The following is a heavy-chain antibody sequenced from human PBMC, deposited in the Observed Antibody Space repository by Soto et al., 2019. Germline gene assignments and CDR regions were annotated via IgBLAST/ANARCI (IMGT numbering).Heavy chain of an antibody. J-gene: IGHJ6*02. CDR2: IYPGDSDT. CDR1: GYSFTIYW. D-gene: IGHD2-8*01. V-gene: IGHV5-51*01. Sequence: GESLKISCKGSGYSFTIYWIGWVRPMPGKGLEWMGIIYPGDSDTIYSPSFQGQVTFSVDKSTSTAYLQWSSLKASDTAMYYCARQGSNGAYYYYGMDVWGQGTTVTVSS. CDR3: ARQGSNGAYYYYGMDV.